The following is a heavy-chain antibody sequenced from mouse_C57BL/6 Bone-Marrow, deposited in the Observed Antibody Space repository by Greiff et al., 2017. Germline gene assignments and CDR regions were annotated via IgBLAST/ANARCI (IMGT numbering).Heavy chain of an antibody. CDR2: IWGAGST. CDR1: GFSLTSYG. CDR3: AKPFITTPMDY. J-gene: IGHJ4*01. Sequence: QVQLKESGPGLVAPSQSLSITCTVSGFSLTSYGVSWVRQPPGKGLEWLGVIWGAGSTTYHSALISRLSNSKHTAKSQVFLKLNSLQTDDTATYYCAKPFITTPMDYWGQGPSVTVSS. V-gene: IGHV2-3*01. D-gene: IGHD1-1*01.